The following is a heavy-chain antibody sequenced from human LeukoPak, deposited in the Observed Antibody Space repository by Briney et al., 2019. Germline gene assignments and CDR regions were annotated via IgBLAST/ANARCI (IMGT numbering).Heavy chain of an antibody. V-gene: IGHV1-8*01. CDR2: MNTNSGNT. J-gene: IGHJ1*01. D-gene: IGHD3-3*01. CDR3: ARGLPKAVFGMVIED. CDR1: GYPFTSYN. Sequence: VASVKVSCKASGYPFTSYNVNWVRQATGQGLEWMGWMNTNSGNTGYSQNFQGRVTMTRDTSISTAYMELSSLMSEDTAVYCCARGLPKAVFGMVIEDWGQGTLVTVSS.